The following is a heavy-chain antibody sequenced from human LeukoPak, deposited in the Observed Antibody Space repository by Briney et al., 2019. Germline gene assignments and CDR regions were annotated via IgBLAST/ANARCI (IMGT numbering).Heavy chain of an antibody. J-gene: IGHJ4*02. CDR2: ISSSSSYT. D-gene: IGHD1-14*01. CDR1: GFTFSSYS. V-gene: IGHV3-21*01. CDR3: ARVRSGGDY. Sequence: GGSLRLSCAASGFTFSSYSMNWVRQAPGKGLEWVSSISSSSSYTYYADSVKGRFTISRDNAKNSLYLQMNSLRAEDTAVYYCARVRSGGDYWGQGTLVTVSS.